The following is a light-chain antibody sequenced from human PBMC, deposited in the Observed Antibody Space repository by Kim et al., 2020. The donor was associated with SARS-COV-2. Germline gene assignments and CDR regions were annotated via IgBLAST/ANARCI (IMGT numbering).Light chain of an antibody. Sequence: GHRVPRKCPGAGADIGSNYVDWSQQRPSTAPNLLIYSNNQRPSGVPDRFSGSESGTSASLAISGLGSEDEADYYCAAWDDSLSGRVFGGGTQLTVL. CDR1: GADIGSNY. CDR2: SNN. V-gene: IGLV1-47*01. J-gene: IGLJ3*02. CDR3: AAWDDSLSGRV.